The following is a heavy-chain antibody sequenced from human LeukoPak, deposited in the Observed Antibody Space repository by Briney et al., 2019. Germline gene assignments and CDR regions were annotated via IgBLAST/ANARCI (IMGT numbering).Heavy chain of an antibody. Sequence: ASVKVSCKASGYTFTSYGISWVRRAPGQGLEWMGWISGYNGNTNYAQQKLQGRVTMTTDTSTSTAYMELRSLRSDDTAVYYCARDLKRGYSSGRYSWGTGSSNDYWGQGTLVTVSS. CDR1: GYTFTSYG. CDR3: ARDLKRGYSSGRYSWGTGSSNDY. J-gene: IGHJ4*02. CDR2: ISGYNGNT. D-gene: IGHD6-19*01. V-gene: IGHV1-18*01.